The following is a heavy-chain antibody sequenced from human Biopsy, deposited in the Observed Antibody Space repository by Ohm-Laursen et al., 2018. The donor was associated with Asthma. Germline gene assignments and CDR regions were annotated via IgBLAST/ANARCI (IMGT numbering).Heavy chain of an antibody. CDR3: ARSSHINWGGYFDY. D-gene: IGHD7-27*01. CDR2: INAGNGNT. V-gene: IGHV1-3*01. J-gene: IGHJ4*02. Sequence: ASVKVSCKASGYTFINYAIHWVRQAPGQRLEWMGWINAGNGNTKYSQKFQGRVTITRDTSASTAYMELSSLRSEDTAVYYCARSSHINWGGYFDYWGQGTLVTVPS. CDR1: GYTFINYA.